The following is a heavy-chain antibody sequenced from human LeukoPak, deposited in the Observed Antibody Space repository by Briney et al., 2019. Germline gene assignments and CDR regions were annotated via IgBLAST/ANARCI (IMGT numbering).Heavy chain of an antibody. CDR2: INPNGGGT. CDR1: GYSFSDYS. CDR3: AKDWDAAVRPVFDY. J-gene: IGHJ4*02. D-gene: IGHD6-6*01. Sequence: ASVKVSCKASGYSFSDYSIHWVRQAPGQGLEWMGRINPNGGGTSYAQNFQGRVSMTRGTSISTTYMELSGLTSDDTAVYYCAKDWDAAVRPVFDYWGQGTLAPVSS. V-gene: IGHV1-2*06.